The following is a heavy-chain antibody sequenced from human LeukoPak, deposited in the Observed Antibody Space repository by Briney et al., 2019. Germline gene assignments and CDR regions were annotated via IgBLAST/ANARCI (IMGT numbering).Heavy chain of an antibody. V-gene: IGHV1-69*13. CDR3: ASFMVVTPTPTPFDY. CDR2: IIPIFGTA. CDR1: GGTLSSYA. D-gene: IGHD4-23*01. Sequence: ASVKVSCKASGGTLSSYAISWVRQAPGQGLEWMGGIIPIFGTANYAQKFQGRVTITADESTSTAYMELSSLGSEDTAVYYCASFMVVTPTPTPFDYWGQGTLVTVSS. J-gene: IGHJ4*02.